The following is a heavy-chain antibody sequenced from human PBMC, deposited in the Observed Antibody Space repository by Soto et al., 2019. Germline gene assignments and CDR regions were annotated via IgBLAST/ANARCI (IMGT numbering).Heavy chain of an antibody. CDR2: INPDGGAT. V-gene: IGHV1-46*01. D-gene: IGHD1-1*01. J-gene: IGHJ4*02. Sequence: QVQLLQSGAEVKKPGASVKISCKASGYTFSFDYLNSVRQAPGQGLEWMGKINPDGGATTYAQSFQGRVSITSDASTGTVYMELSSLTSDDTAVYYCAKGRRNTFWGQGTLVSVSS. CDR3: AKGRRNTF. CDR1: GYTFSFDY.